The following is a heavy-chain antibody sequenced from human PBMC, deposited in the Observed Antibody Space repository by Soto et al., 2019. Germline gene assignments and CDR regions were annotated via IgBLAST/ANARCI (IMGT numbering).Heavy chain of an antibody. J-gene: IGHJ5*02. Sequence: PSETLSLTCTVSGGSISSGGYYWSWIRQHPGKGLEWIGYIYYSGSTYYNPSLKSRVTISVDTSKNQFSLKLSSVTAADTAVYYCARADYYDSSGYQDNWFDPWGQGTLVTVSS. CDR1: GGSISSGGYY. CDR3: ARADYYDSSGYQDNWFDP. CDR2: IYYSGST. D-gene: IGHD3-22*01. V-gene: IGHV4-31*03.